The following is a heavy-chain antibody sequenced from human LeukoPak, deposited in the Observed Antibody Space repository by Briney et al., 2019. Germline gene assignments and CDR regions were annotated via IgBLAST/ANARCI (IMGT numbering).Heavy chain of an antibody. V-gene: IGHV3-66*01. CDR1: GFIVTSNY. D-gene: IGHD5-12*01. Sequence: PGGSLRLSCAASGFIVTSNYMSWFRQAPGKGLEWVAVIYHSDSTFYADSVKGRFSISRDNFENRLYLQMTSLRVEDTAVYYCARGITGYSGYDYWGQGTLVTVSS. J-gene: IGHJ4*02. CDR3: ARGITGYSGYDY. CDR2: IYHSDST.